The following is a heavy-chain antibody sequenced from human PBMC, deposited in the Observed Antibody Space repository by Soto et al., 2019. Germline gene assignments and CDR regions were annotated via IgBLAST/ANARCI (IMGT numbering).Heavy chain of an antibody. V-gene: IGHV1-18*04. CDR3: AREVGNYDFWSGYYNPHYYYAMDV. CDR2: ISAYNGNT. D-gene: IGHD3-3*01. CDR1: GYTFTSYG. Sequence: ASVKVSCKASGYTFTSYGISWVRQAPGQGLEWMGWISAYNGNTNYAQKLQGRVTMTTDTSTSTAYMELRSLRSDDTAVYYCAREVGNYDFWSGYYNPHYYYAMDVWGQGTTVTVSS. J-gene: IGHJ6*02.